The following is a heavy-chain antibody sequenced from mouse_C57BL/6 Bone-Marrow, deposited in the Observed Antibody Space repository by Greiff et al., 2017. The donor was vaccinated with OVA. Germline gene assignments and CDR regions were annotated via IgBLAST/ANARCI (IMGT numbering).Heavy chain of an antibody. Sequence: EVKVEESGAELVRPGASVKLSCTASGFNIKDDYMHWVKQRPEQGLEWIGWIDPENGDTEYASKFQGKATITADTSSNTAYLQLRSLTSEDTAVYYCTYYGSSYGRYAMDYWGQGTSVTVSS. CDR3: TYYGSSYGRYAMDY. J-gene: IGHJ4*01. CDR2: IDPENGDT. CDR1: GFNIKDDY. V-gene: IGHV14-4*01. D-gene: IGHD1-1*01.